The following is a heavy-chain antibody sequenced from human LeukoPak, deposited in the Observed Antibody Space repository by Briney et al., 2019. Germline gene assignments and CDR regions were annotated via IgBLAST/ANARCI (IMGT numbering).Heavy chain of an antibody. CDR3: ARDEYDFWSGYYIDY. CDR1: GFTFSDYY. V-gene: IGHV3-11*01. J-gene: IGHJ4*02. CDR2: ISSGGSTI. D-gene: IGHD3-3*01. Sequence: PGGSLRLSCAASGFTFSDYYMSWIRQAPGKGLEWASYISSGGSTIYYADSVKGRFTISRDNAENSLYLQMNSLRAEDTAVYYCARDEYDFWSGYYIDYWGQGTLVTVSS.